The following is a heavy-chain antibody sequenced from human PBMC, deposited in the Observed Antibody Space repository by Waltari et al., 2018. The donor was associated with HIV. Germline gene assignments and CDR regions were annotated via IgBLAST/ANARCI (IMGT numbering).Heavy chain of an antibody. CDR1: NACVSEKH. Sequence: AESGGRLIQPGGSLGLSCMASNACVSEKHVTWIRQVPGGSLEWVAVIYPDDTTHYADSVRGRFTISRAKSRTTVLLLMSGLFVDDTATYFCATGVRYYGPWGQGTRVTVST. D-gene: IGHD3-10*01. CDR3: ATGVRYYGP. J-gene: IGHJ5*02. CDR2: IYPDDTT. V-gene: IGHV3-53*01.